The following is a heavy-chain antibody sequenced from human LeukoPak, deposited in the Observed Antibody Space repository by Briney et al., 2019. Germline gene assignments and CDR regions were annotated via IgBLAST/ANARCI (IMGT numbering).Heavy chain of an antibody. J-gene: IGHJ4*02. V-gene: IGHV3-23*01. Sequence: GGSLRLSCVASGFTFSNFAMSWVRPAPGKGLEWVSAIGSSTFYTDSVKGRFTVSRDNSKNTLYLQMNSLRAEDTAVYYCARDRGAHCSSTSCYWGYFDYWGQGTLVTVSS. CDR2: IGSST. CDR3: ARDRGAHCSSTSCYWGYFDY. CDR1: GFTFSNFA. D-gene: IGHD2-2*01.